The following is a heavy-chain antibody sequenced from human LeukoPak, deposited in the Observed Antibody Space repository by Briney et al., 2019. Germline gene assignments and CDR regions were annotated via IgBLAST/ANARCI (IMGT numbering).Heavy chain of an antibody. J-gene: IGHJ6*03. Sequence: SETLSLTCTVSGGSISSSSYYWGWIRQPPGKGLEWIGSIYYSGSTYYNPSLKSRFTISVDTSKNQFSLKLSSVTAADTAVYYCARERSSWYTQNYYYYYMDVWGKGTTVTVSS. V-gene: IGHV4-39*07. CDR1: GGSISSSSYY. D-gene: IGHD6-13*01. CDR3: ARERSSWYTQNYYYYYMDV. CDR2: IYYSGST.